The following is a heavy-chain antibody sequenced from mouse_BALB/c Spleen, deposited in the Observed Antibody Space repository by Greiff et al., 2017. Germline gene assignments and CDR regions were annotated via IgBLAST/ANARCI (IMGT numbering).Heavy chain of an antibody. D-gene: IGHD2-3*01. J-gene: IGHJ4*01. CDR2: INPYNDGT. CDR1: GYTFTSYV. V-gene: IGHV1-14*01. CDR3: ARWLLRHYYAMDY. Sequence: VQLQQSGPELVKPGASVKMSCKASGYTFTSYVMHWVKQKPGQGLEWIGYINPYNDGTKYNEKFKGKATLTSDKSSSTAYTELSSLTSEDSAVYYCARWLLRHYYAMDYWGQGTSVTVSS.